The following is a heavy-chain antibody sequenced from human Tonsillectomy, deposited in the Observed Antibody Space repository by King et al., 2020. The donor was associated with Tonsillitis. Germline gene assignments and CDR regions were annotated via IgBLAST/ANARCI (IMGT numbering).Heavy chain of an antibody. CDR2: IRSKAYGGTT. CDR1: GFTFGDYA. D-gene: IGHD3-16*01. V-gene: IGHV3-49*03. CDR3: TFSRIIVASFDY. J-gene: IGHJ4*02. Sequence: DVQLVESGGGLVQPGRSLRLSCTASGFTFGDYAMSWFRQAPGKGLEWVGFIRSKAYGGTTEYAASVKGRFTISSDDSKSIAYLQMNSLKTEDTAGYYCTFSRIIVASFDYWGQGTLVTVSS.